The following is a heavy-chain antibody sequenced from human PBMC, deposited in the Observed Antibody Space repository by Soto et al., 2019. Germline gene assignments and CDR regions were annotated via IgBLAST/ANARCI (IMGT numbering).Heavy chain of an antibody. CDR2: IFYGQGT. J-gene: IGHJ5*02. V-gene: IGHV4-39*01. Sequence: QVQLQESGPGLVNPSETLSLTCTVSGGSVTSSTSSWAWVRQPPGKGLHWIGTIFYGQGTYYNPPLESRVTISLDTSKIQFSLELTSVTAADTAVYYCARQPTGYPNWFDAWGRGILVIVSS. CDR3: ARQPTGYPNWFDA. D-gene: IGHD3-9*01. CDR1: GGSVTSSTSS.